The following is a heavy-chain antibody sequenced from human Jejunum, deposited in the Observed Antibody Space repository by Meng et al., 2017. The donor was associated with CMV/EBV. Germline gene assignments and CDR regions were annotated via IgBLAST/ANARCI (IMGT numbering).Heavy chain of an antibody. Sequence: QLQLRESGPGLVKPSETLSLTCTVPGGSISSNGYYWDWVRPPPGKGLEWIGAIYHSGSTSYNPSLQSRVTMFVDTSKNQFSLMLTSVTATDTAVYYCARRRGGSGRDCWGQGTLVTVSS. CDR2: IYHSGST. J-gene: IGHJ4*02. V-gene: IGHV4-39*01. CDR3: ARRRGGSGRDC. D-gene: IGHD3-10*01. CDR1: GGSISSNGYY.